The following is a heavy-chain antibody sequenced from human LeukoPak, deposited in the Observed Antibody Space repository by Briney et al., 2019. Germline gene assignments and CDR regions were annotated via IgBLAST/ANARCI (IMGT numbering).Heavy chain of an antibody. CDR2: ISGGGSST. CDR1: GFRFSNYA. Sequence: GGSLRLSCTASGFRFSNYAMDWVRQAPGKGLEWVSVISGGGSSTNYADSVKGRFTISRENSKNTLYLQMNSLRAEDTAVYYCAHTDSYYFDSGMVSWGQGALVTVSS. J-gene: IGHJ5*02. D-gene: IGHD3-22*01. V-gene: IGHV3-23*01. CDR3: AHTDSYYFDSGMVS.